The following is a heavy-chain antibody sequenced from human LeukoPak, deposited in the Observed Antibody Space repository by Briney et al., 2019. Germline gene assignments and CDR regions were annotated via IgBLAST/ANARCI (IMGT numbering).Heavy chain of an antibody. CDR2: ISWSSGSI. D-gene: IGHD6-19*01. V-gene: IGHV3-9*01. CDR3: ARAGGIAVAGMKGGLGV. Sequence: GGSLRLSCAASGFTFDDYAMHWVRQAPGKGLEWVSGISWSSGSIGYADSVKGRFTISRDNAKNSLYLQMNSLRAEDTALYYCARAGGIAVAGMKGGLGVWGQGTLVTVSS. J-gene: IGHJ4*02. CDR1: GFTFDDYA.